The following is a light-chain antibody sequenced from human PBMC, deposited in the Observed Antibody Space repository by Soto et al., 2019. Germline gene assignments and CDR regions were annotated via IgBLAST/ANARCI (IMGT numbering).Light chain of an antibody. CDR1: QSVSSN. V-gene: IGKV3-15*01. CDR3: QQYNNWPPLT. J-gene: IGKJ4*01. CDR2: AAS. Sequence: EIVMTQSPATLSVSPGEGAPLSCRASQSVSSNLAWYQQKPGQAPRLLIYAASTRATGIPARFSGSGSGTEFTLTISSLQSEDFAVYYCQQYNNWPPLTFGGGTKVEIK.